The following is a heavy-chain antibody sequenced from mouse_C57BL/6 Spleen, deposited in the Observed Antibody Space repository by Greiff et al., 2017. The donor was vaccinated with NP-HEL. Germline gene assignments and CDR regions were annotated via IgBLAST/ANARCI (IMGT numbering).Heavy chain of an antibody. CDR3: AVGDLLLVMDY. D-gene: IGHD1-1*01. Sequence: QVQLKQSGAELVKPGASVKLSCKASGYTFTSYWMHWVKQRPGRGLEWSGRIDPNSGGTKYNEKFKSKATLTLDKPSSTAYMQLSSLTSEDYAVYYCAVGDLLLVMDYWGQGTSVTVSS. CDR1: GYTFTSYW. CDR2: IDPNSGGT. J-gene: IGHJ4*01. V-gene: IGHV1-72*01.